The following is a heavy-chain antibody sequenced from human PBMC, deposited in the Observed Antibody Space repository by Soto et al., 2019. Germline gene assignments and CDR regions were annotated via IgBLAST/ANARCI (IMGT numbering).Heavy chain of an antibody. Sequence: PSQTLSLTCTLSGGSISSGGYYWSWIRQHPGKGLEWIRYIYYSGSTYYNPSLKCRVTISVDTSKHQFSLKLSSVTAADTAVYYCARDPRPAAIHYYYNGMDVWGQGTTVTV. D-gene: IGHD2-2*01. CDR1: GGSISSGGYY. CDR3: ARDPRPAAIHYYYNGMDV. CDR2: IYYSGST. V-gene: IGHV4-31*03. J-gene: IGHJ6*02.